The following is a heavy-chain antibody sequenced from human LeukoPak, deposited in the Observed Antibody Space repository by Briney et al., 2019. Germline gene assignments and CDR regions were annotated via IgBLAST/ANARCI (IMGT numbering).Heavy chain of an antibody. J-gene: IGHJ6*02. Sequence: GGSLRLSCVASGFTFSSYWMSWVRQAPGKGLEWVANINQDGSEIYYVDSVKGRFTISRDNAKNSLYLQMNSLRAEDTAVYYCARVPGLLGYYYYGMDVWGQGTTVTVSS. V-gene: IGHV3-7*01. CDR2: INQDGSEI. D-gene: IGHD1-26*01. CDR3: ARVPGLLGYYYYGMDV. CDR1: GFTFSSYW.